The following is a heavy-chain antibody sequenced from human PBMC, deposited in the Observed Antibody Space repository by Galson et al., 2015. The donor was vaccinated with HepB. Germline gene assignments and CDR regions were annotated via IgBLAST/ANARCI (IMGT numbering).Heavy chain of an antibody. D-gene: IGHD6-13*01. CDR3: ARYRVEQQLLRCFDY. CDR1: GYTFTNYW. Sequence: QSGAEVKKPGESLKISCTVSGYTFTNYWIGWVRQMPGKGLEWMGIIYPGDSDSKYSPSFQGQVTMSADKSITTAYLEWSSLKASDTAMYYCARYRVEQQLLRCFDYWGPGTLVTVSS. V-gene: IGHV5-51*01. CDR2: IYPGDSDS. J-gene: IGHJ4*02.